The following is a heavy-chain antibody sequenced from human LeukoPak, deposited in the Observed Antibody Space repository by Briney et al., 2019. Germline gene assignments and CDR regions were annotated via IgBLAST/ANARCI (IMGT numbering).Heavy chain of an antibody. Sequence: PGGSLRLSCEASGFTFSTFAMIWVRQPPGKGLEWVSVIYNGGSTYYADSVKGRFTISRDNSKNTLYLQMNSLRAEDTAVYYCAKDLDSYGYIGYYFDYWGQGTLVTVSS. V-gene: IGHV3-66*01. D-gene: IGHD5-18*01. CDR2: IYNGGST. CDR1: GFTFSTFA. J-gene: IGHJ4*02. CDR3: AKDLDSYGYIGYYFDY.